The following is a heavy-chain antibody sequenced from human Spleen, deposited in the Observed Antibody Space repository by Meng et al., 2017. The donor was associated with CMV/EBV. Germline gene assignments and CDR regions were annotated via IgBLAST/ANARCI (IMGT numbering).Heavy chain of an antibody. CDR3: TRAGPNWVVDH. CDR2: INHDGSFT. V-gene: IGHV3-74*01. D-gene: IGHD7-27*01. J-gene: IGHJ4*02. Sequence: LSGAESGLNCSTYSMNWVRQAPGKGLEWVSIINHDGSFTNYAESVKGRFTISRDNAKNTMYLQMNSLRVGDTAVYYCTRAGPNWVVDHWGLGSLVTVSS. CDR1: GLNCSTYS.